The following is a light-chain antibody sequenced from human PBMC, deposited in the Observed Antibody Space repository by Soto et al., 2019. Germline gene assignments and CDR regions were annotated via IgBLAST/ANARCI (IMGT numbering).Light chain of an antibody. CDR1: QGIGNA. V-gene: IGKV1-17*01. J-gene: IGKJ5*01. CDR3: QQLYTLPFT. CDR2: EAS. Sequence: IQMTQSPSSLSASVGDRVTISCRASQGIGNALGWYQQKPGKAPKLLIYEASTLQSGVPSRFSGSGSGTEFTLTISGLLPEDFAAYHCQQLYTLPFTFGQGTRLEIK.